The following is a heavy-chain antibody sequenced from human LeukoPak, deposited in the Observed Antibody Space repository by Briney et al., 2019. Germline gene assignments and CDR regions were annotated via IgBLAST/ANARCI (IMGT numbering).Heavy chain of an antibody. J-gene: IGHJ4*02. Sequence: SETLSLTCIVSGDSISSSNYYWGWIRQSPGKGLEWIGRIYYSGATYYNPSPKSRVVISIDTSKNQFSLILSSVTAADTALYYCAWGNDYVWGSPPSGLRYWGQGTLVTVSS. V-gene: IGHV4-39*01. CDR1: GDSISSSNYY. CDR2: IYYSGAT. D-gene: IGHD3-16*01. CDR3: AWGNDYVWGSPPSGLRY.